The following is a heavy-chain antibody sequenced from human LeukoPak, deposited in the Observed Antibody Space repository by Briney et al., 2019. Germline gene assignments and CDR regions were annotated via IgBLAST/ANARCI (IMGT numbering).Heavy chain of an antibody. Sequence: GGSLRLSCAVSGFTFDSYWMGWVRQAPEKGLEWVASIKQDGSEKYYLDSVKGRFTISRDNAKNSVYLQMDSLRAEDTAVYYCARGSSGRYFQFIDYWGQGTLVTVSS. V-gene: IGHV3-7*01. CDR1: GFTFDSYW. CDR3: ARGSSGRYFQFIDY. J-gene: IGHJ4*02. CDR2: IKQDGSEK. D-gene: IGHD1-26*01.